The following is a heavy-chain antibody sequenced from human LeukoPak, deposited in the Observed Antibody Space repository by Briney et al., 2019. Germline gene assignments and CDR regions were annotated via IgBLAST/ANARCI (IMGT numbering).Heavy chain of an antibody. CDR2: IIGSGGTT. Sequence: GGSLRLACAASGFSFSNYGMNWVRQAPGKGLEWVSGIIGSGGTTYYADSVKGRFTISRDNSKNTVYLQINNLRDEDTAVYYCAKDDRLLRFPPGGQGTLVTV. D-gene: IGHD3-16*01. CDR3: AKDDRLLRFPP. V-gene: IGHV3-23*01. J-gene: IGHJ5*02. CDR1: GFSFSNYG.